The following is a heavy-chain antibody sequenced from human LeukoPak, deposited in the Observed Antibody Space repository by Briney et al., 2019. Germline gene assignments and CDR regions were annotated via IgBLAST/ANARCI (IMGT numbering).Heavy chain of an antibody. CDR1: GFSFSYFG. V-gene: IGHV3-30*02. J-gene: IGHJ4*02. Sequence: GGSLRLACAASGFSFSYFGMHWVRQAPGKVLEWVAFIQSDGNIQYYKDSVKGRFTISRDNSRKTVYRQMSSLILKDTSIYLCGRDGVASTDHWGQGNLVTVSS. D-gene: IGHD5-12*01. CDR3: GRDGVASTDH. CDR2: IQSDGNIQ.